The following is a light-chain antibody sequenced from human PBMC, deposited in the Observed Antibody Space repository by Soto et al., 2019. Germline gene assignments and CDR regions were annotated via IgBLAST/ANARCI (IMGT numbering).Light chain of an antibody. V-gene: IGKV3-11*01. CDR1: QSVSSY. CDR3: QQRKHWPPIT. CDR2: DAS. J-gene: IGKJ5*01. Sequence: EIVLTQSPATLSLSPGERATLSCRASQSVSSYLAWYQQKPGQAPRLLIYDASNRATGIPARFSGSGSGTDFTLTISSLEPEDSAAYYCQQRKHWPPITFGQGTRLEIK.